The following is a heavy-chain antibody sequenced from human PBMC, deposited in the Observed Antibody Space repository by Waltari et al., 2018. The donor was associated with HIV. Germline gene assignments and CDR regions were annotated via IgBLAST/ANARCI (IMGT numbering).Heavy chain of an antibody. CDR1: GFTFSSYG. J-gene: IGHJ4*02. V-gene: IGHV3-30*18. D-gene: IGHD3-9*01. CDR2: ISDDGSNK. CDR3: AKDRQKIGYYDILTGYLDY. Sequence: QVQLVESGGGVVQPRRSLRLSCAASGFTFSSYGMHWVRQAPGKGLEWVAVISDDGSNKYYADSVKGRFTISRDNSKNTLYLQMNSLRAEDTAVYYCAKDRQKIGYYDILTGYLDYWGQGTLVTVSS.